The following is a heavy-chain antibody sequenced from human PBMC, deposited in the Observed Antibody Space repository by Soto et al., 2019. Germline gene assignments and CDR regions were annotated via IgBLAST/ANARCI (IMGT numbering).Heavy chain of an antibody. CDR3: ARQFIFGVVIYGMDV. CDR1: GFTFSSYS. CDR2: ISSSSSTI. Sequence: GGSLRLSCAASGFTFSSYSMNWVRQAPGKGLEWVSYISSSSSTIYYEDSVKGRFTISRNNANNSLYLQMNSLRDEDTAVYYCARQFIFGVVIYGMDVWGQGTTVTVSS. V-gene: IGHV3-48*02. J-gene: IGHJ6*02. D-gene: IGHD3-3*02.